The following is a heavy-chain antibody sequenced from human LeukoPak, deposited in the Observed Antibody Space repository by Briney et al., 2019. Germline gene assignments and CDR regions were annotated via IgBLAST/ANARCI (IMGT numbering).Heavy chain of an antibody. D-gene: IGHD6-13*01. CDR2: ISGSGGST. CDR3: AKASSSWYGNWFDP. CDR1: GFTFSSYA. Sequence: GGSLRLSCAASGFTFSSYAMSWVRQAPGKGLEWVSAISGSGGSTYYADSVKGRFTISRDNSKNTLHLQMNSLRAEDTAVYYCAKASSSWYGNWFDPWGQGTLVTVSS. V-gene: IGHV3-23*01. J-gene: IGHJ5*02.